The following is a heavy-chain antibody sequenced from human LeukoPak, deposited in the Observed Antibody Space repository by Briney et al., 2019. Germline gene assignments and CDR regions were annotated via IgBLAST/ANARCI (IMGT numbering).Heavy chain of an antibody. D-gene: IGHD3-22*01. CDR3: ARLITMIEPGNYYYYYYMDV. CDR2: IKPNSGET. V-gene: IGHV1-2*02. J-gene: IGHJ6*03. CDR1: GYTFTDSD. Sequence: ASVKVSCKASGYTFTDSDIHWVRQAPGQGLQWMGWIKPNSGETRYTQKFQGRVTMTTDTSISTACMELSRLTSDDTAVYYCARLITMIEPGNYYYYYYMDVWGKGTAVTVSS.